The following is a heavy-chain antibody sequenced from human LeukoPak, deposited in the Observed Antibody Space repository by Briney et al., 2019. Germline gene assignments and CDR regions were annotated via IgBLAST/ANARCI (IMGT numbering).Heavy chain of an antibody. Sequence: GGSLRLSCAASGFTFSSYGMHWLRQAPGKGLEWVAVISYDGSNKYYADSVKGRFTISRDNSKNTLYLQMNSLRAEDTAVYYCAKDHGGIAIWGQGTMVTVSS. CDR2: ISYDGSNK. D-gene: IGHD6-13*01. CDR1: GFTFSSYG. CDR3: AKDHGGIAI. J-gene: IGHJ3*02. V-gene: IGHV3-30*18.